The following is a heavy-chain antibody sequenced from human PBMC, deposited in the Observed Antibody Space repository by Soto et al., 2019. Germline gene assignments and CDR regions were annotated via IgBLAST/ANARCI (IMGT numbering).Heavy chain of an antibody. CDR1: GFTFSTYT. J-gene: IGHJ4*02. CDR2: INGRSNYV. CDR3: AREDGVVGSSSAFDH. D-gene: IGHD1-26*01. Sequence: GGSLRLSCVFSGFTFSTYTMNWVRHAPGKGLEWVSSINGRSNYVYYADSVKGRFTISRDNAKNSLYLQMNRLRAEDTAIYYCAREDGVVGSSSAFDHWGLGTLVTVSS. V-gene: IGHV3-21*01.